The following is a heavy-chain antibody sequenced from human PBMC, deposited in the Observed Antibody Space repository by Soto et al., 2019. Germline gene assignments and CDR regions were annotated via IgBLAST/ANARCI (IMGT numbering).Heavy chain of an antibody. Sequence: SVKVSCKASGGTFSSYAISWVRQAPGQGLEWMGGIIPIFGTANYAQEFQGRVTITADESTSTAYMKLSSLRSEDTAVYYCARDGVSSSWYTIWFDPWGQGTLVTVSS. CDR3: ARDGVSSSWYTIWFDP. D-gene: IGHD6-13*01. CDR1: GGTFSSYA. CDR2: IIPIFGTA. V-gene: IGHV1-69*13. J-gene: IGHJ5*02.